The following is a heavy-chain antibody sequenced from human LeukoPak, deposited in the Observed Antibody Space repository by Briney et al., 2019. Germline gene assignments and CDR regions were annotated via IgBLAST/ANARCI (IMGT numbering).Heavy chain of an antibody. D-gene: IGHD6-19*01. Sequence: ASVTVSFTSSGYTFTFYYMHWVRHAPGQGLERMGWINPNSGGTNYAQKFQGRVTITRDTSISTASMELSRLRSDDTAVYYCAVVYQWDHVAFDIGGEGTMVTVSS. J-gene: IGHJ3*02. CDR2: INPNSGGT. CDR3: AVVYQWDHVAFDI. V-gene: IGHV1-2*02. CDR1: GYTFTFYY.